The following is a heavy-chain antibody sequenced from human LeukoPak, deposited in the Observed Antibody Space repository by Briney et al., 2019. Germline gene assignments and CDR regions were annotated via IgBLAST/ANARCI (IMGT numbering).Heavy chain of an antibody. CDR1: GGSFSGYC. D-gene: IGHD1-26*01. J-gene: IGHJ4*02. CDR3: ARHPTKWELRLSLDY. CDR2: INHSGST. Sequence: SETLSLTCAVYGGSFSGYCWSWIRQPPGKGLEWIGEINHSGSTNYNPSLKSRVVISVDTSKNQFSLNMNSVTAADTAVYYCARHPTKWELRLSLDYWGQGTLVTVSS. V-gene: IGHV4-34*01.